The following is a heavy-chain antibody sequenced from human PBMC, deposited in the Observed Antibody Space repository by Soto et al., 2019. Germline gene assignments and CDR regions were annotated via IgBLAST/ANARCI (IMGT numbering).Heavy chain of an antibody. CDR1: GFSFRSYS. V-gene: IGHV3-21*01. D-gene: IGHD2-8*02. Sequence: WGCXRLSCASCGFSFRSYSINWFRHAPGKGLELVSSISSSSSYIYYADSVKGRFTISRYNAKNSLYLQMNSMRAEDTAVYYCERDEISYIVLVVGIEVDKVVGYGMEVWGQGPTVTVSS. CDR3: ERDEISYIVLVVGIEVDKVVGYGMEV. J-gene: IGHJ6*01. CDR2: ISSSSSYI.